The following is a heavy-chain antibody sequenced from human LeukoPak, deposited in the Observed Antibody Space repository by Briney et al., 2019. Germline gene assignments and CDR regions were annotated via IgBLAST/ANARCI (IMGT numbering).Heavy chain of an antibody. V-gene: IGHV4-39*01. CDR1: GGSISSSSYY. D-gene: IGHD3-22*01. Sequence: KSSETLSLTCTVSGGSISSSSYYWGWIRQPPGKGLEWIGSIYYSGSTYYNPSLKSRVTISVDTSKNQSSLKLSSVTAADTAVYYCARYYFDSSGYYRFDPWGQGTLVTVSS. CDR2: IYYSGST. J-gene: IGHJ5*02. CDR3: ARYYFDSSGYYRFDP.